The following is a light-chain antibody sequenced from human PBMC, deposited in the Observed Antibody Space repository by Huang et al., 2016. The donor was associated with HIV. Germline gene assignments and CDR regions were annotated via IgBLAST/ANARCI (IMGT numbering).Light chain of an antibody. Sequence: EIVMTQSPATLSVSPGERATLSCRASQSVSSNLAWYQQKPGQAPRLLIYAASTRATGIPVRFSGSGSGTDFTLTISSLQSEDFAVYYCQQYNNWPRTFGQGTKVEIK. CDR2: AAS. CDR1: QSVSSN. CDR3: QQYNNWPRT. J-gene: IGKJ1*01. V-gene: IGKV3-15*01.